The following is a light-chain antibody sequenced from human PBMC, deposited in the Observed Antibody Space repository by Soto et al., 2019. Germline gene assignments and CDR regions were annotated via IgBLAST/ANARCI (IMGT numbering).Light chain of an antibody. CDR2: EVS. J-gene: IGLJ2*01. V-gene: IGLV2-14*01. Sequence: QSVLTQPASVSGSPGQSITISCTGTSSDVGGYKYVSWYQRHPGKAPKLMIYEVSNRPSGVSNRFSGSKSGNTASLTISGLQAEDEADYFCSSYTSTSTPVVFGGGTQLTVL. CDR3: SSYTSTSTPVV. CDR1: SSDVGGYKY.